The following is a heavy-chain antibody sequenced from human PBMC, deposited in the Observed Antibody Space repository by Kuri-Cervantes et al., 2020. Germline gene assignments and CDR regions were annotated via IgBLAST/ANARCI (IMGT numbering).Heavy chain of an antibody. Sequence: ASVKVSCKTSGYTFKSYGISWVRQAPGQGLEWMGWISGYNAVTNYAQTFQGRVTMTTDKSAKTVYMELRSLTFDDTAVYYCARGAENVLLTFGEDGAWLDPWGQGTRVTVSS. CDR2: ISGYNAVT. D-gene: IGHD3-10*01. V-gene: IGHV1-18*01. J-gene: IGHJ5*02. CDR1: GYTFKSYG. CDR3: ARGAENVLLTFGEDGAWLDP.